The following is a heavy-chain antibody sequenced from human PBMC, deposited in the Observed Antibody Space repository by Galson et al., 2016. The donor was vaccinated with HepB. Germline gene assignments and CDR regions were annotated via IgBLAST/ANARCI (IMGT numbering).Heavy chain of an antibody. D-gene: IGHD3-3*01. J-gene: IGHJ4*02. Sequence: SLRLSCAASGFDFSDDFMDWIRQAPGRGLEWLSYISGTGGTTYYADSVRGRFTISRDNAKNSLYLQMDKLRADDTAVYYCARAANGIFFDYWGQGALVTVSS. CDR2: ISGTGGTT. V-gene: IGHV3-11*04. CDR3: ARAANGIFFDY. CDR1: GFDFSDDF.